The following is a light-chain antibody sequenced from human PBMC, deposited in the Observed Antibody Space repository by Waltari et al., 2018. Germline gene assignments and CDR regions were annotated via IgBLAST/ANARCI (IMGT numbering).Light chain of an antibody. CDR1: HSLNTN. CDR3: QQYNNWPPA. V-gene: IGKV3-15*01. Sequence: MTPSPDTLSASPGERITLSCRASHSLNTNLPWYQRKPGQAPRLLISDASTRAAGVPARFSGSGSGTEFTLTISSLQSEDFAVYYCQQYNNWPPAFGQGTKVESK. J-gene: IGKJ1*01. CDR2: DAS.